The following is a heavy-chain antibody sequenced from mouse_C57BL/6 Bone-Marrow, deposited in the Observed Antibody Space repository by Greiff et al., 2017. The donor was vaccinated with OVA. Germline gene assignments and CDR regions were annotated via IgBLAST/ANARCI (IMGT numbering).Heavy chain of an antibody. D-gene: IGHD3-2*02. Sequence: QVQLQQPGAELVRPGTSVKLSCKASGYTFTSYWMHWVKQRPGQGLEWIGVIDPSDSYTNYNQKFKGKATLTVDTSSSTAYMQLSSLTSEDSAVYYCARGEGQLRNWGQGTLVTVSA. CDR2: IDPSDSYT. J-gene: IGHJ3*01. V-gene: IGHV1-59*01. CDR3: ARGEGQLRN. CDR1: GYTFTSYW.